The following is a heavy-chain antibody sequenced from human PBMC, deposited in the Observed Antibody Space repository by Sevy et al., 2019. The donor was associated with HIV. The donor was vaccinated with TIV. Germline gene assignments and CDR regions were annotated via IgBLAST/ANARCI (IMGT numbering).Heavy chain of an antibody. V-gene: IGHV3-53*01. CDR3: ATTSTPLYYYALDV. D-gene: IGHD1-26*01. J-gene: IGHJ6*02. Sequence: GGSLRPSCAASGFTVSSNYMSWVRQAPGKGLEWVSVIYSGEYTYYADSVKGRFTISRDISKNTLNLQMNSLRAEDTAIYYCATTSTPLYYYALDVWGQGTTVTVSS. CDR2: IYSGEYT. CDR1: GFTVSSNY.